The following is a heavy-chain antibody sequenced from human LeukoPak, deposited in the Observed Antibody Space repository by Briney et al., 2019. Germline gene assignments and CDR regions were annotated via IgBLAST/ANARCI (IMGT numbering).Heavy chain of an antibody. V-gene: IGHV3-15*01. J-gene: IGHJ6*02. CDR3: ARDPEFHYGSRDYGLDV. D-gene: IGHD3-10*01. CDR2: IKTNTDGGTA. CDR1: GFAFNNAW. Sequence: GGSLRLSCAASGFAFNNAWMRWVRQAPGKGLEWVGRIKTNTDGGTADYAAPVKGRFTISRDDSKNTLYLQMNGLKTEDTAVYYCARDPEFHYGSRDYGLDVWGLGTTVTVSS.